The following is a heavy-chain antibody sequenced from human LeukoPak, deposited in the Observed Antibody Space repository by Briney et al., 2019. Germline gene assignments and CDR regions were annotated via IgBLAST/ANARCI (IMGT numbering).Heavy chain of an antibody. CDR3: ARGLTQAQAGGWFDP. J-gene: IGHJ5*02. CDR2: MNPNSGNT. D-gene: IGHD3-16*01. CDR1: GGTFSSYA. V-gene: IGHV1-8*03. Sequence: GASVKVSCKASGGTFSSYAISWVRQAPGQGLEWMGWMNPNSGNTGYAQKFQGRVTITRNTSISTAYMELSSLRSEDTAVYYCARGLTQAQAGGWFDPWGQGTLVTVSS.